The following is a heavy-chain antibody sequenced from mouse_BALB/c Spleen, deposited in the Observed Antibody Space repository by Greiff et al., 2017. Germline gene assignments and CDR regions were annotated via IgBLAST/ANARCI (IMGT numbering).Heavy chain of an antibody. CDR1: GFTFSSYA. V-gene: IGHV5-6-5*01. J-gene: IGHJ3*01. CDR2: ISSGGST. Sequence: EVMLVESGGGLVKPGGSLKLSCAASGFTFSSYAMSWVRQTPEKRLEWVASISSGGSTYYPDSVKGRFTISRDNARNILYLQMSSLRSEDTAMYYCARVSDQRGFAYWGQGTLVTVSA. CDR3: ARVSDQRGFAY.